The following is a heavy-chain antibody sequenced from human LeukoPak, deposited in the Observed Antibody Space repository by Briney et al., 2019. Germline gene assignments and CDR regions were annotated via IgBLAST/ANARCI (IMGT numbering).Heavy chain of an antibody. V-gene: IGHV4-59*01. CDR2: IYYSGST. Sequence: SETLSLTCTVSGVSISSYYWSWVRQPPGKGLEWIGYIYYSGSTNYNPSLKRRVTISVDTSKNQFSLKLSSVTAADTAVYYCARANWSYGMDVWGKGTTVTVSS. CDR1: GVSISSYY. J-gene: IGHJ6*04. CDR3: ARANWSYGMDV. D-gene: IGHD1-1*01.